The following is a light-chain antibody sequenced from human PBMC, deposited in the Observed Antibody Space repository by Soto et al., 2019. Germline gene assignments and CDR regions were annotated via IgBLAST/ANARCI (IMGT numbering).Light chain of an antibody. CDR1: QSVSSSY. CDR2: GAS. Sequence: EIVLTQSPGTLSLSPGERAPLSCRARQSVSSSYLAWYQQKPGQAPRLLIYGASSRATGIPDRFSGGGSGTDFTLTISRLEPEDFAVYYCQQYGSAPFTFGPGTKVDIK. CDR3: QQYGSAPFT. J-gene: IGKJ3*01. V-gene: IGKV3-20*01.